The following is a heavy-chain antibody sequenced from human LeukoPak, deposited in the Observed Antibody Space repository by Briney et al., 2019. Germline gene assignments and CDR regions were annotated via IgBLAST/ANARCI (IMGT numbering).Heavy chain of an antibody. CDR2: IKQDGSEK. J-gene: IGHJ6*03. V-gene: IGHV3-7*01. CDR3: ARDRDTAMGYYMDV. D-gene: IGHD5-18*01. CDR1: GFTVSTNS. Sequence: GGSLRLSCTVSGFTVSTNSMSWVRQAPGKGLEWVANIKQDGSEKYYVDSVKGRFTISRDNAKNSLYLQMNSLRAEDTAVYYCARDRDTAMGYYMDVWGKGTTVTVSS.